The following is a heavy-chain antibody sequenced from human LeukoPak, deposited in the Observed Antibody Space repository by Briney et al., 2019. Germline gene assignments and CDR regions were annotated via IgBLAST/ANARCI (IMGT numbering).Heavy chain of an antibody. Sequence: GGSLRLSCAASGFTVSSNYMSWVRQAPGKGLEWVSYISGSSTIYHADSVKGRSTISRDNAKNSLYLQMNSLRAEDTAVYYCARGQLAYFEYWGQGTLVTVSS. J-gene: IGHJ4*02. CDR2: ISGSSTI. D-gene: IGHD6-6*01. CDR3: ARGQLAYFEY. V-gene: IGHV3-69-1*01. CDR1: GFTVSSNY.